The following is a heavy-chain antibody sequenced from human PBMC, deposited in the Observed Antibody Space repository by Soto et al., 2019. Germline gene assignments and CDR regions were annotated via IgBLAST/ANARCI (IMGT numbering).Heavy chain of an antibody. CDR2: IDGSGTII. CDR3: VTARGPQGWFDP. CDR1: GFTFSDYY. D-gene: IGHD3-10*01. Sequence: QVQLVESGGGLVKPGGSLRLSCAASGFTFSDYYMTWIRQAPGKGLEWVSYIDGSGTIIYYADSLKGRFTISRDNAQNSPFLQMNSLRAADTAIYYCVTARGPQGWFDPWGQGTLVTVSS. J-gene: IGHJ5*02. V-gene: IGHV3-11*01.